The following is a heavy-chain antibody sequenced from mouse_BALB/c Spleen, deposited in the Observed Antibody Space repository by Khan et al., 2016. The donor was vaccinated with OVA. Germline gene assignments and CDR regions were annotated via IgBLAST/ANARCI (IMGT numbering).Heavy chain of an antibody. CDR1: GFTFSSYG. CDR3: ARKARTIN. V-gene: IGHV5-6-3*01. J-gene: IGHJ2*01. Sequence: EVKLMESGGGLVQPGGSLKLSCAASGFTFSSYGMSWVRQTPDKRLELVATINSNGGSTYYTDSVKGRFTISRDNSKTTLYLQMSRLEAEDTAMYYCARKARTINWGQGTTLTVSS. CDR2: INSNGGST.